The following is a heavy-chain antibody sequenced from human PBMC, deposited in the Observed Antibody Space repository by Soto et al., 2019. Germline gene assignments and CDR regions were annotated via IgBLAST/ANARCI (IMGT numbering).Heavy chain of an antibody. Sequence: HPGGSLRLSCAASGFTFSSYGMHWVRQAPGKGLEWVAVIWYDGSNKYYADSVKGRFTISRDNSKNTLYLQMNSLRAEDTAVYYCARSEDTAMVVPYYYYYGMDVWGQGTTVTVS. CDR1: GFTFSSYG. J-gene: IGHJ6*02. CDR2: IWYDGSNK. CDR3: ARSEDTAMVVPYYYYYGMDV. D-gene: IGHD5-18*01. V-gene: IGHV3-33*01.